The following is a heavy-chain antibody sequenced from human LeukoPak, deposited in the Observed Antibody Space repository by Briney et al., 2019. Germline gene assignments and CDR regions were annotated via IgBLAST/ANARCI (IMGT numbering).Heavy chain of an antibody. D-gene: IGHD6-19*01. CDR1: GYTFTSYG. J-gene: IGHJ6*02. CDR3: ARDMAVAGYYYYYGMDV. Sequence: APVKVSCKASGYTFTSYGISWVRQAPGQGLEWMGWISAYNGNTNYAQKPQGRVTMTTDTSTSTAYMELRSLRSDDTAVYYCARDMAVAGYYYYYGMDVWGQGTTVTVSS. CDR2: ISAYNGNT. V-gene: IGHV1-18*01.